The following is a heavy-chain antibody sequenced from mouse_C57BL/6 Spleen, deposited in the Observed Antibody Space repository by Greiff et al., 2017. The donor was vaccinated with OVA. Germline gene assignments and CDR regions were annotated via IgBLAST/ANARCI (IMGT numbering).Heavy chain of an antibody. CDR3: ARDYGRGAMDY. Sequence: QVQLQQPGAELVKPGASVKLSCKASGYTFTSYWMHWVKQRPGQGLEWIGMIHPNSGSTNYNEKFKSKATLTVDKSSSAAYMQLSSLTSEDSAVYYCARDYGRGAMDYWGQGTSVTVSS. J-gene: IGHJ4*01. CDR1: GYTFTSYW. V-gene: IGHV1-64*01. D-gene: IGHD1-1*01. CDR2: IHPNSGST.